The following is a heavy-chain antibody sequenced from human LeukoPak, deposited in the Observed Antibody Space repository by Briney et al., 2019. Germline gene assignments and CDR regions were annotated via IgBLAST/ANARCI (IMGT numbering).Heavy chain of an antibody. CDR1: GGSISSYY. J-gene: IGHJ4*02. D-gene: IGHD6-19*01. V-gene: IGHV4-59*08. Sequence: KSSETLSLTCTVSGGSISSYYWSWIRQSPGKGLEWIGYLFYSGGTNTNYSPSLKSRVTMSVDRSRNQFFLTVTSVTAADTAVYYCARNSGWLSGTDHWDKGTLVTVS. CDR2: LFYSGGTNT. CDR3: ARNSGWLSGTDH.